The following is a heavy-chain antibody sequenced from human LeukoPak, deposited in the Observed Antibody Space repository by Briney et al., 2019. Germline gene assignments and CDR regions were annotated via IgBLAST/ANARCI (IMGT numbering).Heavy chain of an antibody. D-gene: IGHD3-10*01. J-gene: IGHJ5*02. CDR1: GGSISSGSYY. CDR2: IYTSGST. Sequence: SETLSLTCTVSGGSISSGSYYWSWIRQPAGKGLEWIGRIYTSGSTNYNPSLKSRVTISVDTSKNQFSLKLSSVTAADTAVHYCARGLLWFGELFPNWFDPWGQGTLVTVSS. CDR3: ARGLLWFGELFPNWFDP. V-gene: IGHV4-61*02.